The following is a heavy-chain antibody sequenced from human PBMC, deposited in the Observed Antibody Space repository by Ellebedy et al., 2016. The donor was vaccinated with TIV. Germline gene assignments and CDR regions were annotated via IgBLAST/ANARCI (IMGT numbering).Heavy chain of an antibody. CDR2: IKQDGSEK. CDR3: ARWGGFKN. Sequence: GESLKISCAASGFTFSSEWMSWVRQAPGKVLEWVANIKQDGSEKYYVDSVKGRLTISRDNAKNSLYLQMNSLRTEDTAVYYCARWGGFKNWGQGTLVTVSS. D-gene: IGHD1-26*01. J-gene: IGHJ1*01. V-gene: IGHV3-7*01. CDR1: GFTFSSEW.